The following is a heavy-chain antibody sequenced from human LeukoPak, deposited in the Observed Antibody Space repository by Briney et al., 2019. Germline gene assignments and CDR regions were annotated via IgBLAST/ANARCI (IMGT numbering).Heavy chain of an antibody. CDR1: GFTFSSYW. J-gene: IGHJ4*02. V-gene: IGHV3-7*01. D-gene: IGHD1-26*01. CDR3: ARISGSYASRFFDY. CDR2: IKQDGSEK. Sequence: GGSLRLSCAASGFTFSSYWMSWVRQAPGKGLEWVANIKQDGSEKYYVDSVKGRFTISRDNAKNSLYLQMNSLRAEDTAVYYCARISGSYASRFFDYWGQGTLVTVSS.